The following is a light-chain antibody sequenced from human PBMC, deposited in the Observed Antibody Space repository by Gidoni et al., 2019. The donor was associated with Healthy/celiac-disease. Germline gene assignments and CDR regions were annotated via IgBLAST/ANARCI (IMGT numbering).Light chain of an antibody. J-gene: IGKJ5*01. V-gene: IGKV1-39*01. CDR3: QQSYSTLLLT. CDR2: SAS. Sequence: DSKMTQTPSSLSASVGDRVTITCRASQSISSYLKWYQQKPGKAPKLLIYSASSLQSGVPSRFSCSGSGTDFSLTISSLQPEDFAPYYCQQSYSTLLLTFGPGTRLEI. CDR1: QSISSY.